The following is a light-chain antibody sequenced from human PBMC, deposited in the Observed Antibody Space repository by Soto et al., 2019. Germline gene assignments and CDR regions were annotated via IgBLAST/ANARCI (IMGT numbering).Light chain of an antibody. J-gene: IGKJ3*01. Sequence: DIQMTQSPSSLSASVGDRVTITCRASQGIGNSLAWYQQKPGKSPNLLIYEASTLQSGVPSRFSGSGSGTDFTLTISSLQPEDVATYYFQKYNSAPLTFGPGTKVDIK. V-gene: IGKV1-27*01. CDR3: QKYNSAPLT. CDR2: EAS. CDR1: QGIGNS.